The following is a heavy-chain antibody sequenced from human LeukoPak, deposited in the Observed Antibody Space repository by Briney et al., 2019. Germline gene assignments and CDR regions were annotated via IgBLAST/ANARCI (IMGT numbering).Heavy chain of an antibody. CDR3: ARAVSRTVLMVYALDY. Sequence: PSETLSLTCTVSGGSINSSSYYWGWIRQPPGKGLEWIGSIYYSGSTYYNPSLKSRVTISVDTSKNQFSLKLSSVTAADTAVYYCARAVSRTVLMVYALDYWGQGTLVTVSS. CDR2: IYYSGST. J-gene: IGHJ4*02. V-gene: IGHV4-39*01. D-gene: IGHD2-8*01. CDR1: GGSINSSSYY.